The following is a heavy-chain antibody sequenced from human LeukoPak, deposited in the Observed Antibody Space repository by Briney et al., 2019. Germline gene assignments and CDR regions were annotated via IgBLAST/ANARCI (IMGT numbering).Heavy chain of an antibody. CDR2: IIPIFGTA. J-gene: IGHJ3*02. CDR1: GGTFSSYA. CDR3: ARETLESPFDTVVVPAARGAFDI. Sequence: SVKVSCKASGGTFSSYAISWVRQAPGQGLEWMGGIIPIFGTANYAQKFQGRVTITADESTSTAYMGLSSLRSEDTAVYYCARETLESPFDTVVVPAARGAFDIWGQGTMVTVSS. D-gene: IGHD2-2*01. V-gene: IGHV1-69*01.